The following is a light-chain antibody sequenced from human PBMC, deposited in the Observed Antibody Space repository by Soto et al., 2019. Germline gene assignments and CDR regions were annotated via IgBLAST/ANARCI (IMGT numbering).Light chain of an antibody. CDR1: QSVSSS. V-gene: IGKV3-15*01. CDR2: GAS. J-gene: IGKJ4*01. CDR3: QQYNNWPLT. Sequence: EKVMTQSPATLSVSLGERAPLSCRASQSVSSSLAWYQQKPGQAPRLLIYGASTRATGIPARFSGSGSGTEFTLTISSLQSEDFTFYYCQQYNNWPLTFGGGTKVDIK.